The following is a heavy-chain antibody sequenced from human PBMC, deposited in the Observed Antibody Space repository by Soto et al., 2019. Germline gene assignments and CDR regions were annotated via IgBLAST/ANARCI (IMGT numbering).Heavy chain of an antibody. CDR2: ISYDGSNK. D-gene: IGHD2-21*02. J-gene: IGHJ6*02. V-gene: IGHV3-30*18. CDR3: AKVAQGDPLISDYGMDV. Sequence: QVQLVESGGGVVQPGRSLRLSCAASGFTFSSYGMHWVRQAPGKGLEWVAVISYDGSNKYYAESVKGRFTGSRDNSKNTLYLQMNSLRVEDTAVYYCAKVAQGDPLISDYGMDVWGQGTTVTVSS. CDR1: GFTFSSYG.